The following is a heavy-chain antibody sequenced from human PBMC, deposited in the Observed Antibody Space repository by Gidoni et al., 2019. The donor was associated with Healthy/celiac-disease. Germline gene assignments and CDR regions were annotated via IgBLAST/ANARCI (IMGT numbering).Heavy chain of an antibody. CDR2: IWYDGSNK. Sequence: QVQLVESGGGVVQPGRSLRLSCAASGLPFSSYGMHWVRQAPGKGLEWVAVIWYDGSNKYYADSVKGRFTISRDNSKNTLYLQMNSLRAEDTAVYYCARDRYYGSGSYSPPDVWGQGTTVTVSS. J-gene: IGHJ6*02. V-gene: IGHV3-33*01. CDR3: ARDRYYGSGSYSPPDV. D-gene: IGHD3-10*01. CDR1: GLPFSSYG.